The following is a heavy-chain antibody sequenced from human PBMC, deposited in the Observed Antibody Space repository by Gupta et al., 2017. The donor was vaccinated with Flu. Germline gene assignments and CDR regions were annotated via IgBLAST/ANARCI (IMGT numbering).Heavy chain of an antibody. D-gene: IGHD2-8*01. CDR3: ARGESVYCTNGVCYRGWFDP. V-gene: IGHV4-34*01. J-gene: IGHJ5*02. CDR1: GGSFSGYY. Sequence: QVQLQQWGAGLLKPSETLSLTCAVYGGSFSGYYWSWIRQPPGKGLEWIGEINHSGSTNYNPSLKSRVTISVDTSKNQFSLKLSSVTAADTAVYYCARGESVYCTNGVCYRGWFDPWGQGTLVTVSS. CDR2: INHSGST.